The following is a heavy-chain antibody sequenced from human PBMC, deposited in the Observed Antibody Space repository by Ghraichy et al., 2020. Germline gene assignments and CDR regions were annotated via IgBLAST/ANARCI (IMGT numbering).Heavy chain of an antibody. CDR3: TRGGPVGDFDY. CDR2: IKSDEGTT. CDR1: GFTFSSYW. J-gene: IGHJ4*02. Sequence: GGSLRLSCAASGFTFSSYWMHWVRQAPGKGLVWVSRIKSDEGTTIYADSVEGRFTISRDNAKNTLYLQMNSLRAEDTAVYYCTRGGPVGDFDYWGQGTLVTVSS. V-gene: IGHV3-74*01. D-gene: IGHD2-8*02.